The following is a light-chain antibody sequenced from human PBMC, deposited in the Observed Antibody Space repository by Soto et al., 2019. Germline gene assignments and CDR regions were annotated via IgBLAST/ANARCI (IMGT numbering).Light chain of an antibody. J-gene: IGKJ5*01. V-gene: IGKV1-8*01. Sequence: AIRMTQSPSSISASTGDTVTITCRASQGVSTHLAWYQQKPGKAPKLLIYAASTLQIGVPSRFSGSGSGTDFTLTISSLQPEDFATYYCQQSYSTPPTFGQGTRLEIK. CDR3: QQSYSTPPT. CDR2: AAS. CDR1: QGVSTH.